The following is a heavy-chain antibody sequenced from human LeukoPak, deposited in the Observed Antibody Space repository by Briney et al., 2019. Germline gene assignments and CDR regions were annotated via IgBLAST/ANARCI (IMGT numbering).Heavy chain of an antibody. CDR3: ARDKRLYSSGSYYFDY. J-gene: IGHJ4*02. Sequence: ASVKVSCKASGYTFTGYYMHWVRQAPGQGLEWMGWLNPNSGGTNYAQKFQGRVTMTRDTSISTAYMELSRLRSDDTAVYYCARDKRLYSSGSYYFDYWGQGTLVTVSS. CDR1: GYTFTGYY. D-gene: IGHD6-19*01. CDR2: LNPNSGGT. V-gene: IGHV1-2*02.